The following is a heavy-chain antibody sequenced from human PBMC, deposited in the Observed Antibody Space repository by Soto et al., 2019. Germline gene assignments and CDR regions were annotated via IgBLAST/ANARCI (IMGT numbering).Heavy chain of an antibody. CDR3: AKSRYAAGYFDY. CDR2: ISWNSGSI. V-gene: IGHV3-9*01. Sequence: GGSLRLSCAASGFTFDDYAMHLVRQAPGKGLEWVSGISWNSGSIGYADSVKGRFTISRDNAKNSLYLQMNSLRAEDTALYYCAKSRYAAGYFDYWGQGTLVTVSS. J-gene: IGHJ4*02. CDR1: GFTFDDYA. D-gene: IGHD6-13*01.